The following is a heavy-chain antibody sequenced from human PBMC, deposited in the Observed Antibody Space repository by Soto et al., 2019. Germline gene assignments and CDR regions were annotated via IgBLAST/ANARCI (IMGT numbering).Heavy chain of an antibody. CDR1: GGPFSSFY. D-gene: IGHD1-26*01. J-gene: IGHJ4*02. Sequence: SETPFLPLPVSGGPFSSFYRSWVPQPPGKGLEWIGYIYYSGSTNYNPSLKSRVTISVDTSKNQFSLKLSSVTAADTAVYYCASSYSGSYWGYFDYWGQGTLVTVSS. V-gene: IGHV4-59*01. CDR3: ASSYSGSYWGYFDY. CDR2: IYYSGST.